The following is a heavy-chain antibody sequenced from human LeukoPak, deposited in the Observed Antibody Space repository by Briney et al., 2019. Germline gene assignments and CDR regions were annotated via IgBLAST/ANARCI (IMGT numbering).Heavy chain of an antibody. CDR2: IYVSGST. V-gene: IGHV4-4*07. Sequence: PSETLSLTCSVSGGSITSYYWSWIRQPAGKGLEWIGRIYVSGSTNYNPSLKSRVTISVDTSKNQFSLKLRSVTAADTAVYYCARGRRLGEFDNWGQGTLVTVSS. CDR1: GGSITSYY. J-gene: IGHJ4*02. D-gene: IGHD3-16*01. CDR3: ARGRRLGEFDN.